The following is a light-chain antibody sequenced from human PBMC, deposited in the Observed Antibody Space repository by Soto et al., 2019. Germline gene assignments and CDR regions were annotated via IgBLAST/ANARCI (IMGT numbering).Light chain of an antibody. CDR2: LEGSGSY. V-gene: IGLV4-60*02. CDR1: SGHSTYI. Sequence: QSVLTQSSSASASLGSSVKLTCTLSSGHSTYIIAWHQQQPGKAPRYLMKLEGSGSYNKGSGVPDRFSGSSSGADRYLTISNLQFEDEGDYYCETWDRNSRVFGGGTKVTVL. CDR3: ETWDRNSRV. J-gene: IGLJ3*02.